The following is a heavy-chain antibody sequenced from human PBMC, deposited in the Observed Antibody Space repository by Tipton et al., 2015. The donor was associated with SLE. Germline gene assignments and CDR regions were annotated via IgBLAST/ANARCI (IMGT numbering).Heavy chain of an antibody. Sequence: TLSLTCTVSGGSISSYYWSWIRQPPGKGLEWIGYIYYSGSTNYNPSLKSRVTISVDTSKNQFSLKLSSVTAADTAVYYCATKRWLHRTNWYSDLWGRGTLVTVSS. CDR1: GGSISSYY. V-gene: IGHV4-59*12. CDR2: IYYSGST. CDR3: ATKRWLHRTNWYSDL. D-gene: IGHD5-24*01. J-gene: IGHJ2*01.